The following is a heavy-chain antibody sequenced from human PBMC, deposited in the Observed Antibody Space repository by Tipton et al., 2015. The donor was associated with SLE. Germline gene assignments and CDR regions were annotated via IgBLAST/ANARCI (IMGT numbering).Heavy chain of an antibody. V-gene: IGHV1-69*01. D-gene: IGHD4-23*01. J-gene: IGHJ4*02. CDR3: ASVDYGGG. CDR1: GYTFTSYY. Sequence: VQLVQSGAEVKKPGASVKVSCKASGYTFTSYYMHWVRQAPGQGLEWMGGIIPIFGTANYAQKFQGRVTITADESTSTAYMELSSLRSEDTAVYYCASVDYGGGWGQGTLVTVSS. CDR2: IIPIFGTA.